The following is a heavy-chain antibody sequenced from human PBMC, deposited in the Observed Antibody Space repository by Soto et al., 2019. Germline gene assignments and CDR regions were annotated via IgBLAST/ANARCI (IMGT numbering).Heavy chain of an antibody. D-gene: IGHD3-9*01. V-gene: IGHV3-30*18. CDR2: ISYDGSNK. Sequence: QVQLVESGGGVVQPGRSLRLSCAASGFTFSSYGMHWVRQAPGKGLEWVAVISYDGSNKYYADSVKGRFTISRDNSKNXLYLQMNSLRAEDMAVYYCAKDLTVLRCFDSYGMDVWGQGTTVTVSS. CDR3: AKDLTVLRCFDSYGMDV. CDR1: GFTFSSYG. J-gene: IGHJ6*02.